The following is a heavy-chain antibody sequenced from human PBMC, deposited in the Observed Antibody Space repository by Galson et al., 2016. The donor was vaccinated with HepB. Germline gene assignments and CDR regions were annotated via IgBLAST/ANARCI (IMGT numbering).Heavy chain of an antibody. CDR3: ARDLVRSAFEM. D-gene: IGHD2-8*02. V-gene: IGHV3-48*02. J-gene: IGHJ3*02. CDR2: IRSTTSTI. CDR1: GFTLTDYG. Sequence: SLRLSCAASGFTLTDYGMNWVRQAPGQGLEWVSYIRSTTSTIYYANSVKGRFTISSDDADNSLYLQMNSLRDEETAVYYWARDLVRSAFEMWGQGTIVTVSS.